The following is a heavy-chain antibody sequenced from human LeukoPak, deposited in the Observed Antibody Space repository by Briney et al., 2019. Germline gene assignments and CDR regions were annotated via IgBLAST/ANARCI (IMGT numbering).Heavy chain of an antibody. D-gene: IGHD2-2*01. CDR2: IPYRGNT. CDR1: GGFISSSSYY. CDR3: ARDRGIVVPAARGFED. Sequence: PSETLSLTCAVSGGFISSSSYYWGWIRQPPGKGLEWIGSIPYRGNTYYNPSLKSRVTISLDTSKNQFSLKLSSVTAADTAVYYCARDRGIVVPAARGFEDWGQGTLVAVSS. V-gene: IGHV4-39*07. J-gene: IGHJ4*02.